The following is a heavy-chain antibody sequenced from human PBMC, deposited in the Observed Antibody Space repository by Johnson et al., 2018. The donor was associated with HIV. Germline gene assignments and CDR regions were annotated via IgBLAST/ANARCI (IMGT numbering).Heavy chain of an antibody. D-gene: IGHD3-22*01. Sequence: VQLVESGGGLIQPGGSLRLSCAASGFTVSSNYMSWVRQAPGKGLEWVANIKQDGSEKYYLDSVKGRFTISRDNAKNSLYLQMDSLRAEDTAVYYCARDYYDLPWGYDAFDIWGQGTMVTVSS. J-gene: IGHJ3*02. CDR2: IKQDGSEK. CDR1: GFTVSSNY. CDR3: ARDYYDLPWGYDAFDI. V-gene: IGHV3-7*05.